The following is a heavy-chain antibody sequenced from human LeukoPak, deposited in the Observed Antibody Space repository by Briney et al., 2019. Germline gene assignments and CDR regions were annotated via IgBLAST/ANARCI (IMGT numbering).Heavy chain of an antibody. D-gene: IGHD4-23*01. CDR3: ARALDYGGNSAPVVSIDY. Sequence: GASVKVSCKASGYTFTSHYMHWVRQAPGQGLEWMGLINPSGSSTLYAQKLQGRVTMTTDTSTSTAYMELRSLRSDDTAVYYCARALDYGGNSAPVVSIDYWGQGTLVTVSS. CDR1: GYTFTSHY. J-gene: IGHJ4*02. V-gene: IGHV1-46*01. CDR2: INPSGSST.